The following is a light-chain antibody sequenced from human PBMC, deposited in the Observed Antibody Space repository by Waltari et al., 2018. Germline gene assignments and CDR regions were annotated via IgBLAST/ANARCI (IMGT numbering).Light chain of an antibody. CDR1: QTISPW. V-gene: IGKV1-5*03. J-gene: IGKJ4*01. Sequence: DIQMTQSPSTLSASVGDRVTITCRAGQTISPWLAWYQQKPGKAPKILIYKTSLLQSGVPSRFSVSGWGTEFTLAISSLQPDDFATYYCQQYKTDSACGGGTRVEIK. CDR3: QQYKTDSA. CDR2: KTS.